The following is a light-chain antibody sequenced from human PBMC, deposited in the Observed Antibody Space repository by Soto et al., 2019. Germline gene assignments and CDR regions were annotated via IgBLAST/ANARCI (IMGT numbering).Light chain of an antibody. Sequence: EIVMTQSPATLSVSPGERATPSCRASQSVSSNLAWYHQKPGQAPRLLIYGSSTRATGIPARFSGSGSGTEFTLTISSLQSEDFAVYYCQQYNNWPQTFGQGTKVDIK. CDR1: QSVSSN. CDR2: GSS. J-gene: IGKJ1*01. V-gene: IGKV3-15*01. CDR3: QQYNNWPQT.